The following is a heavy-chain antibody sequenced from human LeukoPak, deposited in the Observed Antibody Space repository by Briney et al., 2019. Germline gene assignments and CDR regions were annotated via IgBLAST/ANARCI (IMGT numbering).Heavy chain of an antibody. Sequence: GASVKVSCKASGYTFTSYGISWVRQAPGQGLEWMGWISAYNGYTNYAQKLQGRVTMTTDTSTSTAYMELRSLRSDDTAVYYCARDHPVILAAAGTNWFDPWGQGTLVTVSS. J-gene: IGHJ5*02. V-gene: IGHV1-18*01. CDR2: ISAYNGYT. CDR3: ARDHPVILAAAGTNWFDP. CDR1: GYTFTSYG. D-gene: IGHD6-13*01.